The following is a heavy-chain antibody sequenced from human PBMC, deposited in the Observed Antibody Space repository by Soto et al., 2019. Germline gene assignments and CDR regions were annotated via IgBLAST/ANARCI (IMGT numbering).Heavy chain of an antibody. V-gene: IGHV4-34*01. CDR3: ARGYSNYGNYYYYGMDV. CDR2: INHSGST. CDR1: GGSFSGYY. Sequence: PSETLSLTCAVYGGSFSGYYWSWIRQPPGKGLEWIGEINHSGSTNYNPSLKSRVTISVDTSKNQFSLKLSSVTAADTAVYYCARGYSNYGNYYYYGMDVWGQGTTVTVSS. J-gene: IGHJ6*02. D-gene: IGHD4-4*01.